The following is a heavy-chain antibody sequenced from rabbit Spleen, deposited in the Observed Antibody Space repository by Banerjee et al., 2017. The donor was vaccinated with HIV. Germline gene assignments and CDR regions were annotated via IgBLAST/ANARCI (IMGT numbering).Heavy chain of an antibody. CDR3: ARDTSSSFSSYGMDL. D-gene: IGHD1-1*01. Sequence: QEQLEESGGDLVKPEGSLTLTCKASGFDLSSYYYICWVRQAPGKGLEWIACIEVGSSDFTYYASWAKGRFTISKTSSTTVTLQVTRLTAADTATYFCARDTSSSFSSYGMDLWGQGTLVTVS. CDR1: GFDLSSYYY. CDR2: IEVGSSDFT. J-gene: IGHJ6*01. V-gene: IGHV1S45*01.